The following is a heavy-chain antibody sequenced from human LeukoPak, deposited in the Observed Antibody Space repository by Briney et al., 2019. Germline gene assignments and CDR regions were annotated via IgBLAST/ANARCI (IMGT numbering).Heavy chain of an antibody. Sequence: GGSLRLSCAASGFTFSSYAMSWVRQAPGKGLEWVSAISGSGGSTYYADSVKGRFTISRDNSKNTLYLQMNSLRGEDTAVYYCAKDPYRVIVATGNYLDPWGQGTLVTVSS. CDR2: ISGSGGST. D-gene: IGHD2-21*01. CDR3: AKDPYRVIVATGNYLDP. V-gene: IGHV3-23*01. J-gene: IGHJ5*02. CDR1: GFTFSSYA.